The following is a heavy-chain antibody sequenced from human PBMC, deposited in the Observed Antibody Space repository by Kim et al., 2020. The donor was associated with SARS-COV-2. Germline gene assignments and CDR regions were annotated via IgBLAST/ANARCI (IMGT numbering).Heavy chain of an antibody. D-gene: IGHD3-10*01. CDR3: ATVYGRYYYAKDV. CDR1: GFTFSNAW. Sequence: GGSLRLSCAASGFTFSNAWMSWVRQAPGKGLEWVGRINNKIDGGTIDYAAPVRCRFTISRDDSKATVYLQMHNLKTEDTGVYYCATVYGRYYYAKDVWGHGTPVTVSS. V-gene: IGHV3-15*01. J-gene: IGHJ6*02. CDR2: INNKIDGGTI.